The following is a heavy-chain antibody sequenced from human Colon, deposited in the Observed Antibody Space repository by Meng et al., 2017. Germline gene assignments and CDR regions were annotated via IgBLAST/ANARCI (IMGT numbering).Heavy chain of an antibody. V-gene: IGHV4-4*02. D-gene: IGHD3-10*01. CDR3: ARRAPLWFGELASFDS. CDR1: SGSFSRRNW. J-gene: IGHJ4*02. Sequence: VEVWGPGLCGPSWTLATHCPFFSGSFSRRNWWTWVRQPPGKGLEWIGEIYHSGNTNYNPSLKSRVTISVDKSKNQFSLKLNSVTAADTAVYFCARRAPLWFGELASFDSWGQGTLVTVSS. CDR2: IYHSGNT.